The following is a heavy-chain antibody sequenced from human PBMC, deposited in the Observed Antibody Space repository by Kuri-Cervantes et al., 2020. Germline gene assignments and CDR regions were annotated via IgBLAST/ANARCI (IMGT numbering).Heavy chain of an antibody. D-gene: IGHD3-16*01. CDR1: GYSISSGYY. J-gene: IGHJ5*02. CDR3: ARDTLGGGWFDP. CDR2: IYYSGST. Sequence: SETLSLTCAVSGYSISSGYYWGWIRQPPGKGLEWIGYIYYSGSTHYNPSLKSRVTVSVDTSKNQFSLNLNSVTTADTAVYYCARDTLGGGWFDPWGQGTLVTVSS. V-gene: IGHV4-61*01.